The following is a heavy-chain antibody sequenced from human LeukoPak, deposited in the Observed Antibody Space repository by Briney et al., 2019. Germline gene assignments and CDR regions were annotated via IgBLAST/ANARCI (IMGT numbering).Heavy chain of an antibody. J-gene: IGHJ6*02. Sequence: GGSLRLSCAASGFTFSSYSMNWVRQAPGKGLEWVSSISSSSSYIYYADSVKGRFTISRDNAKNSLYLQMNSLRAEDTAVYYCARKPLKFQKTYGMDVWGQGTTVTVSS. V-gene: IGHV3-21*01. CDR2: ISSSSSYI. CDR3: ARKPLKFQKTYGMDV. CDR1: GFTFSSYS.